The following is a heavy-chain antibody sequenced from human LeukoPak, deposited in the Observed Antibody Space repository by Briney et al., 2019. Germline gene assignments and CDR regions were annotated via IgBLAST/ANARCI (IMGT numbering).Heavy chain of an antibody. CDR3: AKDRLRIGAFDI. CDR1: GGSFSGYY. CDR2: INHSGST. V-gene: IGHV4-34*01. D-gene: IGHD2/OR15-2a*01. Sequence: SETLSLTCAVYGGSFSGYYWSWIRQPPGKGLEWIGEINHSGSTNYNPSLKSRVTISVDTSKNQFSLKLSSVTAADTAVYYCAKDRLRIGAFDIWGQGTMVTVSS. J-gene: IGHJ3*02.